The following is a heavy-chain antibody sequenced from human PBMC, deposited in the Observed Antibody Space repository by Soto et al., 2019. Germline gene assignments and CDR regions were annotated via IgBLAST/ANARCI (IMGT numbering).Heavy chain of an antibody. Sequence: TLPHTCAVSGGSSSSGGYSWSWIRQPPGKGLEWIGYIYHSGSTYYNPSLKSRVTISVDRSKNQFSLRLSSVTAADTAVYYWAGSGYYPKRGRDAWCKGPTVTVS. CDR3: AGSGYYPKRGRDA. V-gene: IGHV4-30-2*01. D-gene: IGHD3-22*01. J-gene: IGHJ6*04. CDR2: IYHSGST. CDR1: GGSSSSGGYS.